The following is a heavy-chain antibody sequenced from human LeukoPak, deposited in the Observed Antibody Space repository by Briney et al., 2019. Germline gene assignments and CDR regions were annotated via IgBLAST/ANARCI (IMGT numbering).Heavy chain of an antibody. Sequence: GGSLRLSCAASGFTFSSYNMNWVRQAPGKGPEWVSSITSSSSYIYYADSVKGRFTISRDNAKNSLYLQMDSLRVEDTAVYYCASLAIKEPWGQGTLVTVSS. CDR2: ITSSSSYI. CDR3: ASLAIKEP. CDR1: GFTFSSYN. V-gene: IGHV3-21*06. J-gene: IGHJ4*02. D-gene: IGHD1-14*01.